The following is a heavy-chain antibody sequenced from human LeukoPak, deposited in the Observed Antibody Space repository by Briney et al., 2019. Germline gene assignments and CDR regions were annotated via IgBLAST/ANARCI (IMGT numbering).Heavy chain of an antibody. Sequence: SETLSLTCTVSGGSISSYYWSWIRQPPGKGLEWIGSIYYSGSTYYNPSLKSRVTISVDTSKNQFPLKLSSVTAADTAVYYCARLPNDYDYVWGSYRYTSYYMDVWGKGTTVTVSS. CDR1: GGSISSYY. V-gene: IGHV4-39*01. J-gene: IGHJ6*03. D-gene: IGHD3-16*02. CDR3: ARLPNDYDYVWGSYRYTSYYMDV. CDR2: IYYSGST.